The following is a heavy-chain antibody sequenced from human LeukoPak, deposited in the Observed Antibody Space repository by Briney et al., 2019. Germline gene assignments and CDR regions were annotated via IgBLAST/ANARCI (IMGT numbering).Heavy chain of an antibody. D-gene: IGHD4-11*01. CDR3: AKDAQRGFDYSNSLEY. CDR2: IWSDATEK. V-gene: IGHV3-33*06. Sequence: PGGSLRLSCAASGFTYSHYGMHWVRQAPGKGLEWVAVIWSDATEKYYGDAVKDRFTISRDNSRNTLYLQMNSLRAEDTAVYYCAKDAQRGFDYSNSLEYWGQGTLVTVSS. J-gene: IGHJ4*02. CDR1: GFTYSHYG.